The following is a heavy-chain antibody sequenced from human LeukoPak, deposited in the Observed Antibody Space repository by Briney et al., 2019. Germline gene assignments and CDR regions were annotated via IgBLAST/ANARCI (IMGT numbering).Heavy chain of an antibody. V-gene: IGHV3-48*03. CDR2: ISSSGSTI. J-gene: IGHJ6*02. D-gene: IGHD3-9*01. CDR3: ARVGRRYFDWLMGYYYGMDV. CDR1: GFTFSSYE. Sequence: GGPLRLSCAASGFTFSSYEMNWVRQAPGKGLEWVSYISSSGSTIYYADSVKGRFTISRDNAKNSLYLQMNSLRAEDTAVYYCARVGRRYFDWLMGYYYGMDVWGQGTTVTVSS.